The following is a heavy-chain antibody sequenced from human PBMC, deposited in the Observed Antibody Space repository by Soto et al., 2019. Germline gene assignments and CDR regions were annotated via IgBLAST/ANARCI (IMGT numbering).Heavy chain of an antibody. V-gene: IGHV4-30-2*01. CDR2: IYHSGST. CDR1: GGSISSGGYS. D-gene: IGHD4-4*01. Sequence: QLQLQESGSGLVKPSQTLSLTCAVSGGSISSGGYSWSWIRQPPGKGLEWIGYIYHSGSTYYNPYFKSRVTISVDSSKNQFSLKLSSVTAADTAVYYCARAMATVTTLDYWGQGTLVTVSS. J-gene: IGHJ4*02. CDR3: ARAMATVTTLDY.